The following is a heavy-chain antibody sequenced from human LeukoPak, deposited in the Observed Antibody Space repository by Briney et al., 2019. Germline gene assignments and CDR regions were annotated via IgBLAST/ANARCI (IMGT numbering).Heavy chain of an antibody. CDR3: ARGKRSHSVVRQAGNGWYFDL. CDR2: IYYSGST. J-gene: IGHJ2*01. V-gene: IGHV4-31*02. D-gene: IGHD1-14*01. Sequence: KSSETLSLTCVVSGGSISSGGYYWSWIRQHPGKGLEWIGYIYYSGSTYYNPSLKSRVTISVDTSKNQFSLKLSSVTAADTAVYYCARGKRSHSVVRQAGNGWYFDLWGRGTLVTVSS. CDR1: GGSISSGGYY.